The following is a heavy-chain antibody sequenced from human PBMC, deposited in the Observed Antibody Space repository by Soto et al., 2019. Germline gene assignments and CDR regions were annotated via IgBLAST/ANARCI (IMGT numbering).Heavy chain of an antibody. CDR3: ARRKERSGPHYFDY. CDR1: GYTFITYD. V-gene: IGHV1-8*01. CDR2: MNPSTGNT. D-gene: IGHD6-25*01. Sequence: QVHLVQSGAEVKKPGASVKVSCKASGYTFITYDIHWVRQAPEQGLEWMGWMNPSTGNTGYAQKFQGRVTVTRNTSISTAYMELSSLRSEDTAVYYCARRKERSGPHYFDYWGQGTLVTVSS. J-gene: IGHJ4*02.